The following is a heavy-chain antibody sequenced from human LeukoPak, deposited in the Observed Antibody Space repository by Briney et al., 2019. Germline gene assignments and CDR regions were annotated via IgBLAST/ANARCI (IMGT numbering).Heavy chain of an antibody. D-gene: IGHD1-26*01. CDR1: GFTFSSYA. J-gene: IGHJ4*02. CDR3: AKWTSSGTSGYFDY. V-gene: IGHV3-23*01. Sequence: GGSLRLSCAASGFTFSSYAMSWVRQAPGKGLEWVSAISGSGGSTYYADSVKGRFTISRDNSKNTLYLQMNSLRADDTAVYYCAKWTSSGTSGYFDYWGQGTLATVSS. CDR2: ISGSGGST.